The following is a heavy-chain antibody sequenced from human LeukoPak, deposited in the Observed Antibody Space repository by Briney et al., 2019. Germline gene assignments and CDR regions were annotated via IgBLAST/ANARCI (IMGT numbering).Heavy chain of an antibody. CDR2: IYYSGST. CDR1: GGSISSSIYY. J-gene: IGHJ4*02. Sequence: SETLSLTCTVSGGSISSSIYYWGWLRQPPGKGLEWLGSIYYSGSTYYNPSFKSRVTMSVDMSKNHFSLKLSSVTAADTAVYYCARRKYDFWSGYYDLDYWGQGTLVTVSS. V-gene: IGHV4-39*02. CDR3: ARRKYDFWSGYYDLDY. D-gene: IGHD3-3*01.